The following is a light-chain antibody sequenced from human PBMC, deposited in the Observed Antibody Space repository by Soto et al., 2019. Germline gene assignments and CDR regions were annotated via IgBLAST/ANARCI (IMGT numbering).Light chain of an antibody. Sequence: QSVLTQPPSASGTPGQRVTISGSGSGSNIAFDTVDWYQQLPGAAPKLLIYSNSQRPLGVPVRFSGSKSGTSASLAISGLQSEDEADYYCAACDGCVYLFGIGTKLTVL. CDR2: SNS. J-gene: IGLJ1*01. CDR1: GSNIAFDT. V-gene: IGLV1-44*01. CDR3: AACDGCVYL.